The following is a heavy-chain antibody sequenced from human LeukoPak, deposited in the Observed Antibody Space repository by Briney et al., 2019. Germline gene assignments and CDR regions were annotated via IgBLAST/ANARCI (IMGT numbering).Heavy chain of an antibody. D-gene: IGHD1-14*01. CDR1: GFTFDDYA. CDR3: AKDMDRRSPRGYNWFDP. J-gene: IGHJ5*02. V-gene: IGHV3-9*01. Sequence: GGSLRLSCAASGFTFDDYAMHWVRQAPGKGLEWVSGISWNSGSIGYADSVKGRFTISRDNAKNSLYLQMNSLRAEDTALYYCAKDMDRRSPRGYNWFDPWSQGTLVTVSS. CDR2: ISWNSGSI.